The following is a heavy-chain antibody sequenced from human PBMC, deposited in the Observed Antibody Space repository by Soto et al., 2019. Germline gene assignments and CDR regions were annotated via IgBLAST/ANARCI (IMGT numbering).Heavy chain of an antibody. J-gene: IGHJ4*02. V-gene: IGHV3-11*01. CDR3: ASRYSGYVLFDH. Sequence: QVQLVESGGGLVKPGGSLRLSCAASGFTFSDKYMSWIRQAPGKGLEWVSYISSSGSTIYYVDSVKGRFIISRDNAKNSLYLQMNSLRAEDTAVYYCASRYSGYVLFDHWGQGTLVTVSS. D-gene: IGHD5-12*01. CDR2: ISSSGSTI. CDR1: GFTFSDKY.